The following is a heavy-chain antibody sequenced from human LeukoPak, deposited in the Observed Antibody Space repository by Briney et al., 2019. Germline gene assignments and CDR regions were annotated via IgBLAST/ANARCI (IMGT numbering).Heavy chain of an antibody. V-gene: IGHV3-53*01. Sequence: GSPRLSCAAAGCTIISNYMRWGRQAPGKGLEWGSVIYSGGSTYYEDSVKGGFTISRDNSKNTLYLQMKSLRDENTPVYYCARDLPYDSSGYSANYGMDVWGQGTTVTVSS. D-gene: IGHD3-22*01. CDR3: ARDLPYDSSGYSANYGMDV. J-gene: IGHJ6*02. CDR2: IYSGGST. CDR1: GCTIISNY.